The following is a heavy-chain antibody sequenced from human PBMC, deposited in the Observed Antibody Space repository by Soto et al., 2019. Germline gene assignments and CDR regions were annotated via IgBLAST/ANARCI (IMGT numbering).Heavy chain of an antibody. CDR3: ARARYSSGWYYFDY. CDR1: GGSISSDY. V-gene: IGHV4-59*01. Sequence: SETLSLTCTVSGGSISSDYWSWIRQPPGKGLEWIGYIYYSGSTNYNPSLKSRVTISVDTSKNQFSLKLSSVTAADTAVYYCARARYSSGWYYFDYWGQGTLVTVSS. D-gene: IGHD6-19*01. CDR2: IYYSGST. J-gene: IGHJ4*02.